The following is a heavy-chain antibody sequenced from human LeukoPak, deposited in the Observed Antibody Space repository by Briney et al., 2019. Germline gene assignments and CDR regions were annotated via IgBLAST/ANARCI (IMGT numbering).Heavy chain of an antibody. J-gene: IGHJ4*02. Sequence: SQTLSLTCAISGESVSSNGASWSWIRQSASRGLEWLGRTYYRSKWYNEYAESVKSRITINPDTSKNQFSLQLDSVTPGDTAIYYCVRGNYNFDYWGQGTLVTVSS. CDR3: VRGNYNFDY. V-gene: IGHV6-1*01. CDR1: GESVSSNGAS. D-gene: IGHD5-24*01. CDR2: TYYRSKWYN.